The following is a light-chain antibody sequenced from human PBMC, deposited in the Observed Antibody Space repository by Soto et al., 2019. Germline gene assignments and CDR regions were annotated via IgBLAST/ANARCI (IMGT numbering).Light chain of an antibody. V-gene: IGKV3-15*01. CDR3: QQSYSTPGT. CDR2: HTS. Sequence: IVLTQSPDTLSVSPGERATLSCRASQTIYNHVAWYQKRPGQAPRLLIYHTSSRATGIPARFSGSGSGTDFTLTISSLQPEDFATYYCQQSYSTPGTFGQGTKVDIK. CDR1: QTIYNH. J-gene: IGKJ1*01.